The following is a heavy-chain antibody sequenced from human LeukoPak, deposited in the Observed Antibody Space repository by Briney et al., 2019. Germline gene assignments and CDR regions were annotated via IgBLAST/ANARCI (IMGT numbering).Heavy chain of an antibody. CDR1: TVSINSNY. CDR3: ARHHYGDSPFDY. V-gene: IGHV4-59*08. CDR2: TNYSETT. Sequence: SETLSLTCTVSTVSINSNYWSWIRQPPGQGLEWFGYTNYSETTNYNSSLNSLTTISVTTTNNHFTLKQSLITAAATAVYYSARHHYGDSPFDYWGQGTLVTVSS. J-gene: IGHJ4*02. D-gene: IGHD4-17*01.